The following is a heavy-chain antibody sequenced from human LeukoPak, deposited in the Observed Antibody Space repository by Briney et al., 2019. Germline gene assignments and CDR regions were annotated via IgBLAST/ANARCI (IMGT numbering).Heavy chain of an antibody. V-gene: IGHV4-61*02. D-gene: IGHD2-2*02. J-gene: IGHJ5*02. CDR3: AREGGRSVVVPAAITWFDP. Sequence: SQTLPLTCTVSGGSISSGSYYWSWIRQPAGKGLEWIGRIYTSGSTNYNPSLKSRVTISVDTSKNQFSLKLSSVTAADTAVYYCAREGGRSVVVPAAITWFDPWGQGTLVTVSS. CDR1: GGSISSGSYY. CDR2: IYTSGST.